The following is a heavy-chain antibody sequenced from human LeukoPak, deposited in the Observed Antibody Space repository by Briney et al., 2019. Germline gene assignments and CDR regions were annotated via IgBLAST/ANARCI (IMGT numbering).Heavy chain of an antibody. Sequence: SETLSLTCAVYGGSFSGYYWSWIRQPPGKGLEWIGEINHSGSTNYNPSPKSRVTISVDTSKNQFSLKLSSVTAADTAVYYCARRSYCGSTSCRGWFDPWGEGTLVSVSS. J-gene: IGHJ5*02. D-gene: IGHD2-2*01. CDR1: GGSFSGYY. CDR2: INHSGST. CDR3: ARRSYCGSTSCRGWFDP. V-gene: IGHV4-34*01.